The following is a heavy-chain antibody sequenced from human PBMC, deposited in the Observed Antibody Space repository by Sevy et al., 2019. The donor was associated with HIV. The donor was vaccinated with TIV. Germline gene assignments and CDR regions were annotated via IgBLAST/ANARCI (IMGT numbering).Heavy chain of an antibody. J-gene: IGHJ4*02. D-gene: IGHD6-19*01. CDR1: GFTFSSYE. Sequence: GGSLRLSCAASGFTFSSYEMNWVRQAPGKGLEWVSYISSSGSTIYYADSVKGRFTISRDNAKNSLYLQMNSLRAEDTAVYYCVSSGWLPFDYWGQGTLVTASS. CDR3: VSSGWLPFDY. V-gene: IGHV3-48*03. CDR2: ISSSGSTI.